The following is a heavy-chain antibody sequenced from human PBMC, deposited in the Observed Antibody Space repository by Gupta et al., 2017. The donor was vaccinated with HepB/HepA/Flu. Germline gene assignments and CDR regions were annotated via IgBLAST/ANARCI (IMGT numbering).Heavy chain of an antibody. CDR1: GGSMTSYY. CDR3: ARYIEGSGTSPFEI. J-gene: IGHJ3*02. V-gene: IGHV4-59*01. D-gene: IGHD1-7*01. Sequence: QVQLQESGPGRVKASETLSLTCTVSGGSMTSYYWNWIRQSPGKGLEWVGHIYYSGRTAYNPARNSRVTISVDTSRSQFSLKLKYVRDEDTAVYYCARYIEGSGTSPFEIWVQGTMVTVSS. CDR2: IYYSGRT.